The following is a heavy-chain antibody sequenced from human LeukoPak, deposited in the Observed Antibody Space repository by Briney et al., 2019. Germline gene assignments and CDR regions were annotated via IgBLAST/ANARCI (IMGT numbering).Heavy chain of an antibody. D-gene: IGHD4-23*01. CDR2: LIPVFRTP. CDR1: GGTFSNYA. CDR3: ARGWQLVPRAFDA. J-gene: IGHJ3*01. Sequence: EASVKVSCKASGGTFSNYAISWVRQAPGQGLEWMGGLIPVFRTPQYSQKFQGRVTIAADESTNTAFLELSDLRFDDTAIYYCARGWQLVPRAFDAWGQGTKVTVSS. V-gene: IGHV1-69*13.